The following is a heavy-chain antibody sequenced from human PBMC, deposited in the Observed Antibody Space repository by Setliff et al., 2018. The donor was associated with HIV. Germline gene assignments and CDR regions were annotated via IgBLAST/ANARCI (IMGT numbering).Heavy chain of an antibody. J-gene: IGHJ4*02. D-gene: IGHD6-13*01. CDR1: GGSMSGLY. CDR3: ARVTAAPGYYLED. V-gene: IGHV4-59*11. Sequence: ASETLSLTCTVSGGSMSGLYWSWMRQRPGRGLEWIGYVYYSGSTKYNPSLQSRVTISIDTSKSQFSLSLSSVTAADSALYYCARVTAAPGYYLEDWGQGTLVTVS. CDR2: VYYSGST.